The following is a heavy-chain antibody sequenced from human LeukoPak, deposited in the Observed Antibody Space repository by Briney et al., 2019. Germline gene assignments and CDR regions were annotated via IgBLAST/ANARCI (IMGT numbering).Heavy chain of an antibody. Sequence: GGSLRLSCAASGFTFSSYSMNWVRQAPGKGLEWVSSISSSSSYIYYADSVKGRFTISRDNARNSLYLQMNSLRAEDTAVYYCARDLMYCSGGSCYPYYFDYWGQGTLATVSS. V-gene: IGHV3-21*01. D-gene: IGHD2-15*01. CDR3: ARDLMYCSGGSCYPYYFDY. CDR2: ISSSSSYI. J-gene: IGHJ4*02. CDR1: GFTFSSYS.